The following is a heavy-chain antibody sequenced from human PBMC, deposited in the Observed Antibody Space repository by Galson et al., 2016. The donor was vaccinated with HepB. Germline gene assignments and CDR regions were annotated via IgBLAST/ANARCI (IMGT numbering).Heavy chain of an antibody. Sequence: SLRLSCAASGFTFSNHWMIWVRQAPGKGLEWVASIKRDGSEKYYVDPVKGMFTISRDNAKTSLYLQMNLLRADDTAAYYCVRGRDYGEPPDFLDFWGPGTPVTVSS. CDR1: GFTFSNHW. V-gene: IGHV3-7*01. D-gene: IGHD4-17*01. J-gene: IGHJ4*02. CDR3: VRGRDYGEPPDFLDF. CDR2: IKRDGSEK.